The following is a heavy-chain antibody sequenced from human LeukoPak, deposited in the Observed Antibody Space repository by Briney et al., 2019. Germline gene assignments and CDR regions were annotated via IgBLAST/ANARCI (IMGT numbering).Heavy chain of an antibody. V-gene: IGHV1-2*02. J-gene: IGHJ3*02. D-gene: IGHD3-9*01. Sequence: ASVKVSCKASGYTFTGYYMHWVRQAPGQGLEWMGWINPNSGGTNYAQKFQGRVTMTRDTSISTAYMELSRLRSDDTAVYYCARDAGYDILTGYDAFDIWRQGTMVTVSS. CDR3: ARDAGYDILTGYDAFDI. CDR1: GYTFTGYY. CDR2: INPNSGGT.